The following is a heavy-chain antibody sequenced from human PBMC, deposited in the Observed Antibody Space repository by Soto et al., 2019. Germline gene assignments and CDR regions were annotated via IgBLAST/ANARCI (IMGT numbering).Heavy chain of an antibody. CDR2: ISSDGSTT. CDR3: VRDYNYALDV. D-gene: IGHD2-2*02. CDR1: GFTCSNYW. J-gene: IGHJ6*02. V-gene: IGHV3-74*01. Sequence: GGSLRLSCAAAGFTCSNYWMLWVRQAPGKGLVWVSRISSDGSTTSYVDSVKGRFTISRDNAKNTLYLQVNSLRDEDTAVYYCVRDYNYALDVWGQGTTVTVSS.